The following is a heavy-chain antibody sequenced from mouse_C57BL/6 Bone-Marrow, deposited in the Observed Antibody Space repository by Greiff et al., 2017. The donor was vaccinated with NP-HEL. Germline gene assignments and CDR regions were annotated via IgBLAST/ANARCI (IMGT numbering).Heavy chain of an antibody. CDR2: IRNKANGYTT. CDR1: GFTFTDYY. D-gene: IGHD3-1*01. Sequence: EVQGVESGGGLVQPGGSLSLSCAASGFTFTDYYMSWVRQPPGKALEWLGFIRNKANGYTTEYSASVKGRFTISRDNSQSILYLQMNALRAEDSATYYCARKSRATEYAMDYWGQGTSVTVSS. CDR3: ARKSRATEYAMDY. J-gene: IGHJ4*01. V-gene: IGHV7-3*01.